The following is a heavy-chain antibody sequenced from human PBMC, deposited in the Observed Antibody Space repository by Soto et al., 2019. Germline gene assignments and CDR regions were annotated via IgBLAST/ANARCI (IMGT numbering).Heavy chain of an antibody. D-gene: IGHD6-13*01. CDR3: ARHITKIAAGYAFDI. CDR1: GGSISSYY. Sequence: PSETLSLTCTVSGGSISSYYWSWIRQPPGKGLEWIGYIYYSGSTNYNPSLKSRVTISVDTSKNQFSLKLSSVTAADTAVYYCARHITKIAAGYAFDIWGQGTMVTVSS. J-gene: IGHJ3*02. CDR2: IYYSGST. V-gene: IGHV4-59*08.